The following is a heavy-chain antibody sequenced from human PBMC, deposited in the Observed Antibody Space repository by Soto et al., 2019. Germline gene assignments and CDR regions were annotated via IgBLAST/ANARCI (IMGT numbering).Heavy chain of an antibody. J-gene: IGHJ4*02. Sequence: QLHLQESGPGLVKPSETLSLTCTVSGASISSNNHYWGWIRQPPGKGPEWIGSIHYSGNGYYNPSLKSRVTLAVDTSKNRSSLNLGSVTAADTAAYFCARQDFYFDDQPRHFDSWGQGTLVTVSS. V-gene: IGHV4-39*01. CDR2: IHYSGNG. D-gene: IGHD3-22*01. CDR1: GASISSNNHY. CDR3: ARQDFYFDDQPRHFDS.